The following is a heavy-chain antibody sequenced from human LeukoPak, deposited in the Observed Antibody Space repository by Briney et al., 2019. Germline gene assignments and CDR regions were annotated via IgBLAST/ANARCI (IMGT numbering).Heavy chain of an antibody. Sequence: GESLKISCEGSGYTFPNYWIGWVRQMPGKGLECMGVIYPGDSDTRYSPSFQGQVTISADKSIRTASLQWSSLKASDTAMYYCARLISGYAFDIWGQGTMGTVSS. CDR2: IYPGDSDT. D-gene: IGHD3-16*02. CDR3: ARLISGYAFDI. CDR1: GYTFPNYW. J-gene: IGHJ3*02. V-gene: IGHV5-51*01.